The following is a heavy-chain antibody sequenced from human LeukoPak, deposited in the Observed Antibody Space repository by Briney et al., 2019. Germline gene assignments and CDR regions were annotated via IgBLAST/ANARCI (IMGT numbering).Heavy chain of an antibody. D-gene: IGHD3-10*01. J-gene: IGHJ5*02. Sequence: GGSLRLSCAASGFTFSSYSMNWVRQAPGKWLEWVSSISSSSSYIYYADSVKGRFTISRDNAKNSLYLQVNSLRAEDTAVYYCARVWTLYGSGSYWGINWFDPWGQGTLVTVSS. CDR3: ARVWTLYGSGSYWGINWFDP. CDR2: ISSSSSYI. CDR1: GFTFSSYS. V-gene: IGHV3-21*01.